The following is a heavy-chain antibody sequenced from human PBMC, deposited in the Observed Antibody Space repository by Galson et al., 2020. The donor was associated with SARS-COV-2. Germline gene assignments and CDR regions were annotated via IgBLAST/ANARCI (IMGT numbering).Heavy chain of an antibody. V-gene: IGHV3-48*03. D-gene: IGHD3-3*01. CDR1: GLTFSSYE. Sequence: TGGSLRLSCAASGLTFSSYEMNWVRQAPGKGLEWVSYISSSGSAIYYADSVKGRFTMSRDNAKNSLYLQMNSLRAEDTAVYYCARVNQGAGFWSDPTYGMDVWGQGTTVTVSS. CDR2: ISSSGSAI. CDR3: ARVNQGAGFWSDPTYGMDV. J-gene: IGHJ6*02.